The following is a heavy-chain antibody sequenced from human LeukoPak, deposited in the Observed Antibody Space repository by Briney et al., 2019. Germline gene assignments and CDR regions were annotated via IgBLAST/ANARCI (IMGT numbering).Heavy chain of an antibody. CDR1: GFTFSSYA. CDR2: IGGGGEST. CDR3: AKVLSGSQDY. D-gene: IGHD1-26*01. V-gene: IGHV3-23*01. J-gene: IGHJ4*02. Sequence: GGSLRLSCAASGFTFSSYAMSWVRQAPGKGLEWVSTIGGGGESTYYADSVKGRFTISRDNSKNTVHLQMNSLRAEDTAVYYCAKVLSGSQDYWGQGTLVTVFS.